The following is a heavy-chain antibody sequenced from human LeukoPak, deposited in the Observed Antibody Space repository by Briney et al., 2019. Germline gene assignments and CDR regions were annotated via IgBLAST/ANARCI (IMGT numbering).Heavy chain of an antibody. V-gene: IGHV1-69*05. Sequence: SVKVSCKASGGTLSSYAISWVRQAPGQGLEWMGGIIPIFGTANYAQKFQGRVTITTDESTSTAYMELSSLRSEDTAVYYCARGNLEWLFVWDYWGQGTLVTVSS. D-gene: IGHD3-3*01. CDR2: IIPIFGTA. CDR3: ARGNLEWLFVWDY. J-gene: IGHJ4*02. CDR1: GGTLSSYA.